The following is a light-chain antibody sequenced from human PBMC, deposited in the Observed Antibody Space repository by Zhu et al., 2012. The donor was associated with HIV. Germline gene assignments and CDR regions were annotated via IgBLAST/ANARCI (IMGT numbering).Light chain of an antibody. CDR3: QQYGSSLFT. CDR2: GAS. J-gene: IGKJ3*01. CDR1: QSISRHH. Sequence: EIVLMQSPGTLSLSAGERATLSCRASQSISRHHLAWYQQKPGQAPRLLIYGASSRATGIPDRFSGSGSGTDFTLTISRLEPEDFAGYYCQQYGSSLFTFGPGTKVDIK. V-gene: IGKV3-20*01.